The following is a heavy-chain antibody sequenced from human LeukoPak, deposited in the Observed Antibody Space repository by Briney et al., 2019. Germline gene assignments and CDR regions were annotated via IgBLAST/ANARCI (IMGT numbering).Heavy chain of an antibody. CDR3: ARLGETPELWFGGIYMDV. J-gene: IGHJ6*02. D-gene: IGHD3-10*01. Sequence: GESLKISCKGSGYSFTSYWIGWVRQMPGKGLEWMGIIYPGDSDTRYNPSFQDQVTISADKSINTAYLQWSSLKASDTAMYYCARLGETPELWFGGIYMDVWGQGTTVTVSS. V-gene: IGHV5-51*01. CDR1: GYSFTSYW. CDR2: IYPGDSDT.